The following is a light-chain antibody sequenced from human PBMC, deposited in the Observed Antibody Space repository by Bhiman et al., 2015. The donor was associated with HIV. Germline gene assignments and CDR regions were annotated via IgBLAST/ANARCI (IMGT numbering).Light chain of an antibody. V-gene: IGLV3-1*01. CDR1: KLGDKY. CDR2: QDN. J-gene: IGLJ1*01. Sequence: SYELTQPPSVSVSPGQTASITCSGDKLGDKYAYWYQQKPGQSPVLVIYQDNKRASGIPERISGSNSGDTATLTISGAQAMDEADYYCQAWDSSTGVFGPGTRVTVL. CDR3: QAWDSSTGV.